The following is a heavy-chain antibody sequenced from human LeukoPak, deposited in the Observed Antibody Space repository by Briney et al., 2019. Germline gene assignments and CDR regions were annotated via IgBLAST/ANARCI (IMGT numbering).Heavy chain of an antibody. J-gene: IGHJ4*02. CDR2: ISSNGGST. CDR3: VPRVAGTKPNFDY. CDR1: GFTFSSYA. D-gene: IGHD2-15*01. V-gene: IGHV3-64D*06. Sequence: GGSLRLSCSASGFTFSSYAMHWVRQAPGKGLEYVSAISSNGGSTYYADSVKGRFTISRDNSKNTLYLQMSSLRAEDTAVYYCVPRVAGTKPNFDYWGQGTLVTVSS.